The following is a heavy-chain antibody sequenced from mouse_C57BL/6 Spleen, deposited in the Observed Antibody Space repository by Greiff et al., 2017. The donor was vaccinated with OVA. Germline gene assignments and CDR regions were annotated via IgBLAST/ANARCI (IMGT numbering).Heavy chain of an antibody. CDR2: ISSGSSTI. CDR3: ARRITTVVADWYFDV. D-gene: IGHD1-1*01. CDR1: GFTFSDYG. V-gene: IGHV5-17*01. Sequence: EVKLVESGGGLVKPGGSLKLSCAASGFTFSDYGMHWVRQAPEKGLEWVAYISSGSSTIYYADTVKGRFTISRDNAKNTLLLQMTSLRSEDTAMYYCARRITTVVADWYFDVWGTGTTVTVSS. J-gene: IGHJ1*03.